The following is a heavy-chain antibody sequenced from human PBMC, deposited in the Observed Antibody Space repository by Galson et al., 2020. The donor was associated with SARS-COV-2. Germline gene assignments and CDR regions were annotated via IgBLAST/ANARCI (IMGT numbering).Heavy chain of an antibody. CDR3: ARVTDSASGSFSY. V-gene: IGHV3-74*01. D-gene: IGHD3-10*01. J-gene: IGHJ4*02. CDR1: GFTINHYW. Sequence: GSLRLSCLASGFTINHYWMHWVRQTPEKGLIWVSHINPDGTNKNYADSVKGRFTISRDNAKNTLYLQMNSLRVEDTAVYFCARVTDSASGSFSYWGQGNLVTVSS. CDR2: INPDGTNK.